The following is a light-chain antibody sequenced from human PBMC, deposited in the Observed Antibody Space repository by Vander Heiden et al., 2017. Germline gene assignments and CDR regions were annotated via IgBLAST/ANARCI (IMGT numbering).Light chain of an antibody. V-gene: IGLV2-14*01. CDR1: RSDVGGYDF. CDR3: SSYTGSTNVI. J-gene: IGLJ2*01. Sequence: QSALTQPASVSGSPGQSITISCTGSRSDVGGYDFVSWYQQKPGTAPKLMIFDVSQRPSGVSNRFSGSKSGNTASLTISGLQAEDEADYYCSSYTGSTNVIFGGGTKLTVL. CDR2: DVS.